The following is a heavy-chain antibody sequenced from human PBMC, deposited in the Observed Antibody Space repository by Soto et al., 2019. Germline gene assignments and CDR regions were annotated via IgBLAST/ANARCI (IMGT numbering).Heavy chain of an antibody. CDR2: ISYDGSNK. CDR3: AKDLGHGGRGAFDI. CDR1: GFTFSSYG. V-gene: IGHV3-30*18. D-gene: IGHD7-27*01. Sequence: QVQLVESGGGVVQPGRSLRLSCAASGFTFSSYGMHWVRQARGKGLEWVAVISYDGSNKYYADSVKGRFTISRDNSKNTLYLQMNSLRAEDTAVYYCAKDLGHGGRGAFDIWGQGTMVTVSS. J-gene: IGHJ3*02.